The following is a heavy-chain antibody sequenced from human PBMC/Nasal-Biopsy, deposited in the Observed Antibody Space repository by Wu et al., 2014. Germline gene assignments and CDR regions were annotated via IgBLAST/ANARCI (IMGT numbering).Heavy chain of an antibody. Sequence: LRLSCAASGFTFRDFAMHWVRQAPGKGLEWVAFIAYDTSSKYYADSVKGRFTISRDNSQNTLFLEMNSLRPEDTGVYYCAKDGVTKRYSYLYYMDVWGKGTPVTVSS. D-gene: IGHD4-17*01. CDR2: IAYDTSSK. CDR3: AKDGVTKRYSYLYYMDV. CDR1: GFTFRDFA. V-gene: IGHV3-30-3*01. J-gene: IGHJ6*03.